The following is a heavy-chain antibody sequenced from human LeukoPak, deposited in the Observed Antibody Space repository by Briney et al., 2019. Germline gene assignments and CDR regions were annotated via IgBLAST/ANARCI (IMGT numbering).Heavy chain of an antibody. Sequence: SETLSLTCTVSGGSISSSSYYWGWIRQPPGKGLEWIGSIYYSGSTYYNPSLKSRVTISVDTSKNQFSLKLSSVTAADTAVYYCARGFTYYYDSSGYYTWGQGTLVTVSS. D-gene: IGHD3-22*01. CDR3: ARGFTYYYDSSGYYT. V-gene: IGHV4-39*01. CDR2: IYYSGST. CDR1: GGSISSSSYY. J-gene: IGHJ5*02.